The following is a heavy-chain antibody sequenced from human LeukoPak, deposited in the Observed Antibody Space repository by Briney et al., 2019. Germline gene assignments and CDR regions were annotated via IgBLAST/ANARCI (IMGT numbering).Heavy chain of an antibody. CDR3: AIWRDRGWFDP. CDR2: IYYSGST. V-gene: IGHV4-59*08. D-gene: IGHD3-16*01. Sequence: PSETLSLTCTVSGGSISSYYWSWIRQPPGKGLEWIGYIYYSGSTNYNPSLKSRVTTSVDTSKNQFSLKLNSVTAADTAVYYCAIWRDRGWFDPWGQGTLVTVSS. CDR1: GGSISSYY. J-gene: IGHJ5*02.